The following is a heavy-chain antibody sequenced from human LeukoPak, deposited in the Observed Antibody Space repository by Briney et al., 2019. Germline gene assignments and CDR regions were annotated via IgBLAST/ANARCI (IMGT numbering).Heavy chain of an antibody. CDR3: ALNGIEWEYYFDY. CDR1: GYTFTGYY. CDR2: INPNSGGT. D-gene: IGHD5-12*01. J-gene: IGHJ4*02. V-gene: IGHV1-2*02. Sequence: ASVKVSCKASGYTFTGYYMHWVRQAPGQGLEWMGWINPNSGGTNYAQKFQGRVTMTRDTSISTAYMELSRLRSDDTAVYYCALNGIEWEYYFDYWGQGTLVTVSS.